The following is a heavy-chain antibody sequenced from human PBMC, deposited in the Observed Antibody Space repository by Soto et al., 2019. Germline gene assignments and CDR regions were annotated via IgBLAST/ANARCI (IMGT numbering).Heavy chain of an antibody. CDR3: ARDFQEFLELFGYYYYGMDV. J-gene: IGHJ6*02. CDR2: ISSSSSYI. CDR1: GFTFSSYS. V-gene: IGHV3-21*01. Sequence: PGGSLRLSCAASGFTFSSYSMNWVRQAPGKGLEWVSSISSSSSYIYYADSVKGRFTISRDNAKNSLYLQMNSLRAEDTAVYYCARDFQEFLELFGYYYYGMDVWGQGTTVTVSS. D-gene: IGHD3-3*01.